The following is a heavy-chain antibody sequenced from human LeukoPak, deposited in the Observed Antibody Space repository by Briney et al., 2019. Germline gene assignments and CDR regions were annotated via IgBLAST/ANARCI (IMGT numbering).Heavy chain of an antibody. V-gene: IGHV3-30*02. CDR2: IRYDGSNK. D-gene: IGHD6-25*01. J-gene: IGHJ4*02. Sequence: GGSLRLSCAASGFTFSSYGMHWVRQAPGKGLEWVAFIRYDGSNKYYADSVKGRFTISRDNSKNTLYLQMNSLRAEDTAVYYCAKAQGIAAFGCVDYWGQGTLVTVSS. CDR1: GFTFSSYG. CDR3: AKAQGIAAFGCVDY.